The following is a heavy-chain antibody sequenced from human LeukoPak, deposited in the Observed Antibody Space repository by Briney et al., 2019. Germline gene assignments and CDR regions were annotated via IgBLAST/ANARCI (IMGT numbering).Heavy chain of an antibody. CDR2: ISISGTKT. V-gene: IGHV3-23*01. D-gene: IGHD6-13*01. CDR1: EFDFSTHA. J-gene: IGHJ4*02. Sequence: GGSLRLSCAASEFDFSTHAMTWVRQAPGKGLEWVSAISISGTKTYYADSVKGRFTISRDNSKNTLYLQMYSLRAEDTAVYYCAKTRPLDSSSWSHGDYWGQGTLVTVSS. CDR3: AKTRPLDSSSWSHGDY.